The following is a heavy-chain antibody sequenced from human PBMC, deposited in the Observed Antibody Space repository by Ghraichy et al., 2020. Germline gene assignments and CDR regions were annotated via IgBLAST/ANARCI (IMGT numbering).Heavy chain of an antibody. CDR2: IYYSGST. CDR3: ARPGYGNYYWYFDL. J-gene: IGHJ2*01. D-gene: IGHD3-9*01. CDR1: GGSISSSSYY. Sequence: SETLSLTCTVSGGSISSSSYYWGWIRQPPGKGLEWIGSIYYSGSTYYNPSLKSRVTISVDTSKNQFSLKLSSVTAADTAVYYCARPGYGNYYWYFDLWGRGTLVTVSS. V-gene: IGHV4-39*01.